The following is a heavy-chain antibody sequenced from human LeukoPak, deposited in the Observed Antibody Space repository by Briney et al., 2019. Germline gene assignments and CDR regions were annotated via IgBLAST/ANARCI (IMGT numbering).Heavy chain of an antibody. Sequence: GGSLRLSCAASGFTFSNYDMTWVRQAPGKGLEWVSLISSSGGNTYYADSVKGRFTISRDNSKNTLYLQMDSLRAEDTAVYYCAKGLDKGLIRGFDYWGQGTLVTVSS. CDR1: GFTFSNYD. V-gene: IGHV3-23*01. D-gene: IGHD3-10*01. CDR2: ISSSGGNT. CDR3: AKGLDKGLIRGFDY. J-gene: IGHJ4*02.